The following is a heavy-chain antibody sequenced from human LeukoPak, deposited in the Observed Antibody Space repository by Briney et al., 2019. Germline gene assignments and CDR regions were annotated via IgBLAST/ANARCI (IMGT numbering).Heavy chain of an antibody. CDR2: IYYSGST. V-gene: IGHV4-30-4*01. Sequence: TSETLSLTCTVSGGSISSGDYYWSWIRQPPGKGLEWIGYIYYSGSTYYNPSLKSRVTISVDTSKNQFSLKLSSVTAADTAVYYCARVRKIFGVVIISDFDYWGQGTLVTVSS. J-gene: IGHJ4*02. D-gene: IGHD3-3*01. CDR1: GGSISSGDYY. CDR3: ARVRKIFGVVIISDFDY.